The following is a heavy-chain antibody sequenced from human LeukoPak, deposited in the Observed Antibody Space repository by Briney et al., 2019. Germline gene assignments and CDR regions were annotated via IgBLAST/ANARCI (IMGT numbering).Heavy chain of an antibody. D-gene: IGHD1-26*01. CDR1: GFTFSTNA. CDR2: ISGSGAST. Sequence: GGSLRLSCLTSGFTFSTNAMSWIRQAPGKGLEWISGISGSGASTYYADSVTGRFTISRDNSRTTLYLQMNSLRGDDTAVYYCAKDVGKWESLHFFDYWGQGTLVTVSS. CDR3: AKDVGKWESLHFFDY. J-gene: IGHJ4*02. V-gene: IGHV3-23*01.